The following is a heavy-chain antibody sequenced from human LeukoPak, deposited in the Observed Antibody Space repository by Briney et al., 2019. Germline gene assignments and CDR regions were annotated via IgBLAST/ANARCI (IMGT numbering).Heavy chain of an antibody. CDR3: ARDRAGVTMVRGVIRSHWFDP. V-gene: IGHV4-31*03. CDR2: IYYSGST. CDR1: GHSISSGGYY. D-gene: IGHD3-10*01. Sequence: SETLSLTCTVSGHSISSGGYYWSWIRQHPGEGLEWIGYIYYSGSTYYNPSLKSRVTISVDTSKNQFSLKLSSVTAADTAVYYCARDRAGVTMVRGVIRSHWFDPWGQGTLVTVSS. J-gene: IGHJ5*02.